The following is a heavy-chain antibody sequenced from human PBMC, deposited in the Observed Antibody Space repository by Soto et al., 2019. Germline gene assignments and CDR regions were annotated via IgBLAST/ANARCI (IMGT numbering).Heavy chain of an antibody. J-gene: IGHJ4*02. CDR3: AKEGTKQLAPTSDY. CDR2: ITGRGTGS. D-gene: IGHD6-6*01. CDR1: GFNFGSYA. Sequence: GGSLRLSCAASGFNFGSYAMSWVRQAPGKGLEWVSTITGRGTGSYYADSVKGRFTVSRDNSNNTMFLQMDNLRVEDTAVYYCAKEGTKQLAPTSDYWGQGTLVTVSS. V-gene: IGHV3-23*01.